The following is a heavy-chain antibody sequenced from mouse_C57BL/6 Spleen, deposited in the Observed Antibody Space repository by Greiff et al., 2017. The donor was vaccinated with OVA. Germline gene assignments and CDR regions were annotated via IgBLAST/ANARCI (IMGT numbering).Heavy chain of an antibody. Sequence: QVQLKQPGAELVKPGASVKVSCKASGYTFTSYWMHWVKQRHGQGLEWIGRIHPSCSDTYYNQKFKDKTTLTVNKSSSTTYMQLSSLTSEDSAVYYGAISDSYCWFAYWGQGTLVTVSA. D-gene: IGHD2-12*01. CDR3: AISDSYCWFAY. J-gene: IGHJ3*01. CDR2: IHPSCSDT. V-gene: IGHV1-74*01. CDR1: GYTFTSYW.